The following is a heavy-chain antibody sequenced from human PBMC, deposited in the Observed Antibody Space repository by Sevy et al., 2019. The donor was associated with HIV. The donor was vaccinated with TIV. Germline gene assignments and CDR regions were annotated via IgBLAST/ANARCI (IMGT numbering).Heavy chain of an antibody. CDR3: ARDGGVVSSTSHDAFDI. J-gene: IGHJ3*02. V-gene: IGHV3-30-3*01. D-gene: IGHD2-2*01. Sequence: QLGGSLRLSCAASGFTFSSYAMHWVRQAPGKGLEWVAVISYDGSNKYYADSVKGRFTISRDNSKNKPYLQMNSLRAEDTAVYYCARDGGVVSSTSHDAFDIWGQGTMVTVSS. CDR1: GFTFSSYA. CDR2: ISYDGSNK.